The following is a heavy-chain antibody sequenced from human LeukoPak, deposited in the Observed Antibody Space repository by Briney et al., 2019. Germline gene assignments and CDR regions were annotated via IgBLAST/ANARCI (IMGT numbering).Heavy chain of an antibody. V-gene: IGHV4-59*04. CDR2: IYYSGST. D-gene: IGHD3-16*02. J-gene: IGHJ4*02. CDR1: GGSISSYY. CDR3: ARHGVMITFGGVIVSSYYFDY. Sequence: SETLSLTCTVSGGSISSYYWSWIRQPPGKGLEWIGYIYYSGSTYYNPSLKSRVTISVDTSMNQFSLKLSSVTAADTAVYYCARHGVMITFGGVIVSSYYFDYWGQGTLVTVSS.